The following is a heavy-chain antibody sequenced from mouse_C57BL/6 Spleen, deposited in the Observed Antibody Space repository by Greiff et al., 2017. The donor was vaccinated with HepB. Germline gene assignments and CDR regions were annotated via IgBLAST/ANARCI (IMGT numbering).Heavy chain of an antibody. D-gene: IGHD2-4*01. J-gene: IGHJ4*01. Sequence: QVQLKQPGAELVKPGASVKMSCKASGYTFTSYWITWVKQRPGQGLEWIGDIYPGSGSTNYNEKFKSKATLTVDTSSSTAYMQLSSLTSEDSAVYYCARKGMIKGAMDYWGQGTSVTVSS. CDR1: GYTFTSYW. CDR3: ARKGMIKGAMDY. V-gene: IGHV1-55*01. CDR2: IYPGSGST.